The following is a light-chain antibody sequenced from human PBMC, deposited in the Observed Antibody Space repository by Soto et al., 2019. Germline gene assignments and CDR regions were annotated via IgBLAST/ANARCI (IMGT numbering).Light chain of an antibody. CDR2: GAS. V-gene: IGKV3-15*01. CDR1: QSVSSN. Sequence: EIVMTQSPATLSVSPGERATLSCRASQSVSSNLAWYQQKPGQAPRLLIYGASTRATGIPARFSGSGSGTEFTLTISSLEPEDFAVYYCQQRSDWPYFGQGTRLEIK. CDR3: QQRSDWPY. J-gene: IGKJ5*01.